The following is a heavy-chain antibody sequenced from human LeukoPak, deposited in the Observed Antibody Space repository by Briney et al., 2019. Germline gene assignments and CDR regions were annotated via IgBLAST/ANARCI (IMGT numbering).Heavy chain of an antibody. Sequence: GESLTISCTASGYSFTNYWIAWVRQMPGAGLEWMGTIYPGDSDARYSPAFQGQFTLSVDRSTTTAYLQWPSLKASDTAMYYCVRPYSTGIRDAYDMWGQGTMVIVSS. J-gene: IGHJ3*02. V-gene: IGHV5-51*01. CDR2: IYPGDSDA. CDR3: VRPYSTGIRDAYDM. CDR1: GYSFTNYW. D-gene: IGHD2/OR15-2a*01.